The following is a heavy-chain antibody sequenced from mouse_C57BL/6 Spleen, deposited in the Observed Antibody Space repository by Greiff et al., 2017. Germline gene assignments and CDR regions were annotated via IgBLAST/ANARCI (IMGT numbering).Heavy chain of an antibody. V-gene: IGHV1-76*01. CDR3: ARDGSLYYFDY. D-gene: IGHD1-1*01. CDR1: GYTFTDYY. J-gene: IGHJ4*01. CDR2: IYPGSGNT. Sequence: QVQLQQSGAELVRPGASVQLSCKASGYTFTDYYINWVKQRPGQGLEWIARIYPGSGNTYYNEKFKGKATLTAEKSSSTAYMQLSSLTSEDSAVYFCARDGSLYYFDYWGQGTSVTVSS.